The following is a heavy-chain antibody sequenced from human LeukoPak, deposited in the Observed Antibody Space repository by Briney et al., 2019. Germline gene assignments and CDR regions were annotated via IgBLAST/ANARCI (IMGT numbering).Heavy chain of an antibody. D-gene: IGHD2-2*01. CDR1: GYTLTELS. V-gene: IGHV1-24*01. Sequence: GASVKVSCKVSGYTLTELSMHLVRQAPGKGLEWMGGFDPEDGETIYAQKFQGRVTMTEDTSTDTAYMELSSLRSEDTAVYYCATENRARPGRIVVVPANWFDPWGQGTLVTVSS. J-gene: IGHJ5*02. CDR2: FDPEDGET. CDR3: ATENRARPGRIVVVPANWFDP.